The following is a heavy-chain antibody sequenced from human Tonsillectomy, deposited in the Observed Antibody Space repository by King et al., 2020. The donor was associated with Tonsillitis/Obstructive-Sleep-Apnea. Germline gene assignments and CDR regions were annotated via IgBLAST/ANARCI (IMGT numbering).Heavy chain of an antibody. CDR1: GFTFSSYA. V-gene: IGHV3-23*04. J-gene: IGHJ1*01. CDR2: ISGIGDKT. Sequence: VQLVESGGGLVQPGGSLRLSCAASGFTFSSYAMSWVRQAPGKGLEWVSDISGIGDKTYYADSVKGRFTISRDNSKNTLYLQMNSLRAEDTAVYYCAKEATYYEMLTAVLYFQHWGQGTLVTVSS. D-gene: IGHD3-9*01. CDR3: AKEATYYEMLTAVLYFQH.